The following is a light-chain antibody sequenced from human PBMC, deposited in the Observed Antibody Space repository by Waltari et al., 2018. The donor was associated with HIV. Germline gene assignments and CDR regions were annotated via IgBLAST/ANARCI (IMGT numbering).Light chain of an antibody. CDR2: WAY. J-gene: IGKJ2*01. V-gene: IGKV4-1*01. CDR3: QQYSDVPYT. CDR1: QSLLYISNNQNY. Sequence: DVVVTQSPDSLAVSLGGRATPHSKSNQSLLYISNNQNYLAWYQQKAGQRPKLLIYWAYIRESGVPDRFSGSGSETDFTLTISSLQAEDVAVYYCQQYSDVPYTFGQGTKLEIK.